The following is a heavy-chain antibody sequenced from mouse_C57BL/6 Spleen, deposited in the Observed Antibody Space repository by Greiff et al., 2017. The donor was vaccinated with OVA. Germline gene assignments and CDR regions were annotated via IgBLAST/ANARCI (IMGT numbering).Heavy chain of an antibody. D-gene: IGHD1-1*01. Sequence: QVQLQQSGAELVRPGASVTLSCKASGYTFTDYEMHWVKQTPVHGLEWIGAIDPETGGTAYHQKFKGKAILTADKSSSTAYMELRSLTSEDSAVYDCTRGYYGSSLFAYWGQGTLVTVSA. CDR2: IDPETGGT. CDR3: TRGYYGSSLFAY. CDR1: GYTFTDYE. J-gene: IGHJ3*01. V-gene: IGHV1-15*01.